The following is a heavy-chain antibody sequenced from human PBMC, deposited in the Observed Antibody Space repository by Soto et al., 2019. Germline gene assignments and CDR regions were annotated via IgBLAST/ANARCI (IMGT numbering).Heavy chain of an antibody. V-gene: IGHV3-7*03. CDR1: GFMFGSYW. J-gene: IGHJ4*02. Sequence: GGSLRLSCTASGFMFGSYWMTWVRHVPGKGLQWVANIKRDGSEEYYVDFVKGRFTISRDNADNSVFLDMNNLRVDDTATYYCARVRATDYEIDYWGQGALVPVS. D-gene: IGHD4-17*01. CDR2: IKRDGSEE. CDR3: ARVRATDYEIDY.